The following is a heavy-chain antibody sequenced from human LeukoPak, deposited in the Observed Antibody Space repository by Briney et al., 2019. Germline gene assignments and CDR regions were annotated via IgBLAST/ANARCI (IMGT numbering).Heavy chain of an antibody. D-gene: IGHD3-3*01. J-gene: IGHJ5*02. CDR3: ARAELPYYDFWSGYYTAWFDP. Sequence: SETLSLTCTVSGGSISSYYWSWIRQPPGKGLEWIGYIYYSGNTNYNPSLKSRVTISVDTSKNQFSLKLSSVTAADTAVYYCARAELPYYDFWSGYYTAWFDPWGQGTLVTVSS. CDR2: IYYSGNT. V-gene: IGHV4-59*01. CDR1: GGSISSYY.